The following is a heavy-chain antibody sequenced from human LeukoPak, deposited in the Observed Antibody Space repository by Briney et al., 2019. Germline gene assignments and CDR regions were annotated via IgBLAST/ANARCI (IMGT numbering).Heavy chain of an antibody. CDR1: GFTFDDYG. CDR3: ARPSLNTGSYFDY. D-gene: IGHD1-26*01. Sequence: QPGGSLRLSCAASGFTFDDYGMSWVRQAPGKGLEWVANIKQDGSEIYYVDSVRGRFIISRDNDKNSLYLQMKSLRAEDTAVYYCARPSLNTGSYFDYWGQGILVSVSS. J-gene: IGHJ4*02. V-gene: IGHV3-7*01. CDR2: IKQDGSEI.